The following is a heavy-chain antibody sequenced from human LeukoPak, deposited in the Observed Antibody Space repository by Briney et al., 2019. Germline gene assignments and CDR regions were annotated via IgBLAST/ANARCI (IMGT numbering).Heavy chain of an antibody. J-gene: IGHJ4*02. V-gene: IGHV1-46*01. D-gene: IGHD3-22*01. CDR3: ARVNSGYYDLTPFDY. CDR1: GYTFTNYY. Sequence: ASVKVSCKASGYTFTNYYMHWVRQAPGQGLEWMGIINPSGGGTSYAQKFQGRLTMARDTSTTTVYMELSSLRAEDTAVYYCARVNSGYYDLTPFDYWGQGTLVTVSS. CDR2: INPSGGGT.